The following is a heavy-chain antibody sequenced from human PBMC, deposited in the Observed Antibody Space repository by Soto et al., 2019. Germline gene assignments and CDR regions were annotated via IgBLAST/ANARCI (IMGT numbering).Heavy chain of an antibody. V-gene: IGHV3-30-3*01. J-gene: IGHJ4*02. CDR1: GFTFSSYA. D-gene: IGHD6-6*01. Sequence: QVQLVESGGGVVQPGRSLRLSCAASGFTFSSYAMHWVRQAPGKGLEWVAVISYDGSNKYYADSVKGRFTISRDNSKNPRHLQLNSLGAEDTAVYYCARVATQLVFAHSELDYLGQGTLVTVSS. CDR2: ISYDGSNK. CDR3: ARVATQLVFAHSELDY.